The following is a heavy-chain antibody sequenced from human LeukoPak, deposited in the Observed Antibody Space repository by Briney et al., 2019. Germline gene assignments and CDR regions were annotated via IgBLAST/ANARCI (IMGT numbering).Heavy chain of an antibody. CDR3: ASVGGDSPY. D-gene: IGHD3-16*01. CDR1: GYSISSGHF. V-gene: IGHV4-38-2*01. J-gene: IGHJ4*02. CDR2: IYGSGTT. Sequence: AETLSLTCASSGYSISSGHFWSWMRPPPGKGLEWIGSIYGSGTTYYDPPLRSRVTISADTSKNHFSLELSSVTAADTAVYYCASVGGDSPYWGQGTLVTVSS.